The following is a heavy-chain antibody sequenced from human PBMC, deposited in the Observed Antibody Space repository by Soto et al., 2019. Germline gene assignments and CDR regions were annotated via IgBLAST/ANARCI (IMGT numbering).Heavy chain of an antibody. CDR1: GGSISSDGSS. V-gene: IGHV4-30-2*01. CDR3: ARGYGRNFDY. CDR2: IYDSGSS. J-gene: IGHJ4*02. Sequence: PSETLSLTCAVSGGSISSDGSSWSWIRQPPGKGLEWIGYIYDSGSSYYNPSLKSRVTISVDTSKNQFSLKLSSVTAADTAVYYCARGYGRNFDYWGQGTQVTVSS. D-gene: IGHD5-18*01.